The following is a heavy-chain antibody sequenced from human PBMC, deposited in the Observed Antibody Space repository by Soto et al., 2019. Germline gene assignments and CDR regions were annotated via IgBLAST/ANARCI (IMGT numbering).Heavy chain of an antibody. Sequence: QVQLQESGPGLVKPSQTLSLTCTVSGGSISSGGYYWSXXXXXXXXXXXWIGYIYYSGSTYYNPSLKSRVTISVDTSKNQFSLKLSSVTAADTAVYYCARRCASSSCRRGFDPWGQGTLVTVSS. D-gene: IGHD6-13*01. CDR2: IYYSGST. V-gene: IGHV4-31*03. CDR1: GGSISSGGYY. J-gene: IGHJ5*02. CDR3: ARRCASSSCRRGFDP.